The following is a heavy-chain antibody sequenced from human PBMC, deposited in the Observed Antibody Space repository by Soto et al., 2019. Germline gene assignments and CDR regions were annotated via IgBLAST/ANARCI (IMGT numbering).Heavy chain of an antibody. CDR2: ISSSNRTI. J-gene: IGHJ4*02. CDR3: AKGKSTWFFDF. D-gene: IGHD2-2*01. CDR1: EFTFSSYA. Sequence: PGGSLRLSCEASEFTFSSYAMNWVRQAPGKGLEWVSYISSSNRTINYADSVKGRFIISRDNSKNTLYLQMNSLRAEDTAVYYCAKGKSTWFFDFWGQGTLVTVSS. V-gene: IGHV3-48*01.